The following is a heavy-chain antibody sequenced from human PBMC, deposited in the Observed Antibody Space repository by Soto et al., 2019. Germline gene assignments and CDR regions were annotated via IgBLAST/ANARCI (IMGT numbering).Heavy chain of an antibody. CDR3: ARGGVVSLDP. Sequence: TSETLSLTCTVSGGSISSGGYYWSWIRQHPGKGLEWIGYIYYSGSTYYNPSLKSRVTISVDTSKNQFSLKLSSVTAADTAVYYCARGGVVSLDPWGQGTLVTVSS. CDR1: GGSISSGGYY. J-gene: IGHJ5*02. CDR2: IYYSGST. V-gene: IGHV4-31*03. D-gene: IGHD3-16*01.